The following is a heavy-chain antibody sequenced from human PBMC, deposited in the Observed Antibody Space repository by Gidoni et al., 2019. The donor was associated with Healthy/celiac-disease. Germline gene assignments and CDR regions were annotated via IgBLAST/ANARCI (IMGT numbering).Heavy chain of an antibody. D-gene: IGHD5-12*01. V-gene: IGHV4-39*01. Sequence: QLQLQESSPGLVKPSDTLSLTCTVSGGSISISSYYWGWIRQPPGKGLEWIGSIYYSGSTYYNPSRKSRVTISVDTSKNQFSLKLSSVTAADTAVYYCATRGYSGYDPVWENWYFDLWGRGTLVTVSS. CDR1: GGSISISSYY. CDR2: IYYSGST. CDR3: ATRGYSGYDPVWENWYFDL. J-gene: IGHJ2*01.